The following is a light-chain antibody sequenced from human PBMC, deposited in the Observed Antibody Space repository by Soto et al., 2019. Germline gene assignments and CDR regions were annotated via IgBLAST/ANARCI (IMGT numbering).Light chain of an antibody. J-gene: IGKJ1*01. Sequence: IVLTQSPGTLSVSPGESATLSCRTSQTISISHLAWYQQRPGHSPRLLVYGASSRATGIPARFSGSGSGTDFTLTISRLEPEDFAVYYCQQFGRSPRTFGQGTTVEI. CDR1: QTISISH. V-gene: IGKV3-20*01. CDR3: QQFGRSPRT. CDR2: GAS.